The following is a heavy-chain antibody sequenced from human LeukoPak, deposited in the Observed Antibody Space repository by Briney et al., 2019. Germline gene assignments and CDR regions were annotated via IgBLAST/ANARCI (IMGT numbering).Heavy chain of an antibody. D-gene: IGHD2-21*02. V-gene: IGHV3-33*06. CDR2: IWYDGSNK. CDR1: GFTFSSYG. CDR3: AKVSATAIWFDY. Sequence: GGSLRLSCAASGFTFSSYGMPWVRQAPGKGLEWVAVIWYDGSNKYYADSVKGRFTISRDNSKNTLYLQMNSLRAEDTAVYYCAKVSATAIWFDYWGQGTLVTVSS. J-gene: IGHJ4*02.